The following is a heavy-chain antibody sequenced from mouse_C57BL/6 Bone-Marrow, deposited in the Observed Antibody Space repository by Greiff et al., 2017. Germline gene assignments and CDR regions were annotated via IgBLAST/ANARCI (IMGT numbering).Heavy chain of an antibody. CDR3: ARDLYYYGSSPYYAMDY. D-gene: IGHD1-1*01. J-gene: IGHJ4*01. V-gene: IGHV5-16*01. CDR1: GFTFSDYY. CDR2: INYDGSST. Sequence: DVMLVESEGGLVQPGSSMKLSCTASGFTFSDYYMAWVRQVPEKGQEWVANINYDGSSTYYLDSLKSRFIISRDNAKNILYLQMSSLKSEDTATYYCARDLYYYGSSPYYAMDYWGQGTSVTVSS.